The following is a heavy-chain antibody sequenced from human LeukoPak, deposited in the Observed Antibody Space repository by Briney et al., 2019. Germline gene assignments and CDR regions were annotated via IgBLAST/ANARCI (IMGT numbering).Heavy chain of an antibody. CDR2: IYYSGST. V-gene: IGHV4-39*01. J-gene: IGHJ5*02. Sequence: PSETLSLTCTVSGGSISSSSYYWGWIRRPPGKGLEWIGSIYYSGSTYYNPSLKSRVTISVDTSKNQFSLKLSSVTAADTAVYYCARLGEGSRGPWFDPWGQGTLVTVSS. CDR1: GGSISSSSYY. D-gene: IGHD6-13*01. CDR3: ARLGEGSRGPWFDP.